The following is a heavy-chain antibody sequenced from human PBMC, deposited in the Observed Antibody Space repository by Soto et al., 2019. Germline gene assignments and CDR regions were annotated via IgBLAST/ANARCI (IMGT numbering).Heavy chain of an antibody. D-gene: IGHD3-22*01. CDR1: GFTFSSYA. CDR3: ARGSVYYDSSGYYYEGYFDY. J-gene: IGHJ4*02. V-gene: IGHV3-30-3*01. Sequence: GGSLRLSCAASGFTFSSYAMHWVRQAPGKGLEWVAVISYDGSNKYYADSVKGRFTISRDNSKNTLYLQMNSLRAEDTAVHYCARGSVYYDSSGYYYEGYFDYWGQGTLVTVSS. CDR2: ISYDGSNK.